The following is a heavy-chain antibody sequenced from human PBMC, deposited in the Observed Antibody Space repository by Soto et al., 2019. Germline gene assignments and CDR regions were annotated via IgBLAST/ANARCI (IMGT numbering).Heavy chain of an antibody. J-gene: IGHJ4*02. D-gene: IGHD2-8*01. V-gene: IGHV3-33*03. Sequence: GGSLRLSCAASGFTFSTQGMHWVRQGPGKGLEWVAVIRYDGSNEYYADSVKGRFTISRDNFKSTLYLQMNSLRTEDTAVYYCGVDCTTNSYFDPWGQGTLVTVSS. CDR3: GVDCTTNSYFDP. CDR2: IRYDGSNE. CDR1: GFTFSTQG.